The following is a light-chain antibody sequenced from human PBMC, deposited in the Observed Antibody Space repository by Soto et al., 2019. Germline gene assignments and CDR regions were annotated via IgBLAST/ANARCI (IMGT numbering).Light chain of an antibody. J-gene: IGLJ1*01. CDR3: LSKTSSISYG. V-gene: IGLV2-14*01. Sequence: QSALTQPASVSGSPGQSITISCTGTTSDVGGYNYVSWYQQHPGKVPKLLIHEVSNRPSGVSNRFSGSKSGNTASLTISGLQAEDEADYYCLSKTSSISYGFGTGTKVTVL. CDR2: EVS. CDR1: TSDVGGYNY.